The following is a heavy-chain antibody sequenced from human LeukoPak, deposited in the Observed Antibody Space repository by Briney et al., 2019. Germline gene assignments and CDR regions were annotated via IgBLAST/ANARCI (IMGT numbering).Heavy chain of an antibody. D-gene: IGHD6-19*01. CDR3: ARVEWGGWSYVFDY. CDR2: IYYSGST. Sequence: ETLSLXXXXSGXSISSXYWSRIRQPPGKGLEWIGYIYYSGSTNYNPSLKSRVTISVDTSKNQFSLKLSSVTAADTAVYYCARVEWGGWSYVFDYWGQGTLVTVSS. CDR1: GXSISSXY. V-gene: IGHV4-59*01. J-gene: IGHJ4*02.